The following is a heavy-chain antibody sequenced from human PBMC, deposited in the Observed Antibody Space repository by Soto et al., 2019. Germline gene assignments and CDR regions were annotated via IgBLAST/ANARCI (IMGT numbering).Heavy chain of an antibody. Sequence: GGSLRLSCAASGFTFSSYAMHWVRQAPGKGLEWVAVISYDGSNKYYADSVKGRFTISRDNSKNTLYLQMNSLRAEDTAVYYCAKSLYYDSSGYYRRGPTDYYYYGMDVWGQGTTVTVS. CDR3: AKSLYYDSSGYYRRGPTDYYYYGMDV. J-gene: IGHJ6*02. V-gene: IGHV3-30-3*02. CDR1: GFTFSSYA. D-gene: IGHD3-22*01. CDR2: ISYDGSNK.